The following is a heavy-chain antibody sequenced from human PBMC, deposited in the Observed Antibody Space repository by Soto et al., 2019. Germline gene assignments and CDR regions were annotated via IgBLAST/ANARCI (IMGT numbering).Heavy chain of an antibody. J-gene: IGHJ4*02. CDR1: GFTFSSYA. D-gene: IGHD1-26*01. CDR2: ISYDGSNK. Sequence: QVQLVESGGGVVQPGRSLRLSCAASGFTFSSYAMHWVRQAPGKGLEWVAVISYDGSNKYYADSVKGRFTISRDNSKKALYLQMNSLKAEDTAVYYCARDKGGGSYQAGDFDYWGQGAVVTVSS. CDR3: ARDKGGGSYQAGDFDY. V-gene: IGHV3-30-3*01.